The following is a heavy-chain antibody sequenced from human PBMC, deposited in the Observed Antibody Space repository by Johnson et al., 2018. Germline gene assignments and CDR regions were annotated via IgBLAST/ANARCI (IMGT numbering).Heavy chain of an antibody. D-gene: IGHD6-6*01. CDR2: INRDGSST. CDR3: ASCIAARPYYFNGLDV. Sequence: VQLQESGGGLVQPGGSLRLSCAASGFTFSSYWMHWVRQAPGKGLVWVSRINRDGSSTNYAASVKGRFTNSRDNAKNTLYLQMNSLRADDTAVYYCASCIAARPYYFNGLDVWGQGTTVTVSS. V-gene: IGHV3-74*01. J-gene: IGHJ6*02. CDR1: GFTFSSYW.